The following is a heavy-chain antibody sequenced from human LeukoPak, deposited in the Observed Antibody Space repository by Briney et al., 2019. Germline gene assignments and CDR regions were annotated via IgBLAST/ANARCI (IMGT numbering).Heavy chain of an antibody. CDR2: ISYDGSNK. CDR1: GFTFSSYG. V-gene: IGHV3-30*18. CDR3: AKVLGYSSSWPNYYYYYGMDV. Sequence: PGRSLRLSCAASGFTFSSYGMHWVRQAPGKGLEWVAVISYDGSNKYYADSVKGRFTISRDNSKNTLYLQMNSLRAEDTAVYYCAKVLGYSSSWPNYYYYYGMDVWGQGTTVTVSS. J-gene: IGHJ6*02. D-gene: IGHD6-13*01.